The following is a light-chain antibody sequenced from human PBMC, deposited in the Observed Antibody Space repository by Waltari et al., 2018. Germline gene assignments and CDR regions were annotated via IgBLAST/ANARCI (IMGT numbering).Light chain of an antibody. Sequence: DIQMTQSPSSLSASVGDRVTITCRASRTISIYLNWYQQKQGKAPKPLSYTASTLQPGVPSRFSGRGSGTDFTLTISSLQPEDFATYYCQQSHSTPLTFGGGTKVEIK. CDR2: TAS. CDR3: QQSHSTPLT. V-gene: IGKV1-39*01. CDR1: RTISIY. J-gene: IGKJ4*01.